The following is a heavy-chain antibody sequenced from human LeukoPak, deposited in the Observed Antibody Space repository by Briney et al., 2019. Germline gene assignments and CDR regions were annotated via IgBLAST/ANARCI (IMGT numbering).Heavy chain of an antibody. CDR3: ARDTYDILTGYYEWAFDI. CDR1: GFTFSSYW. V-gene: IGHV3-74*01. J-gene: IGHJ3*02. D-gene: IGHD3-9*01. CDR2: INSDGFST. Sequence: PGGSLRLSCAASGFTFSSYWMHWVRQAPGKGLVWVSRINSDGFSTSYADSVKGRFTISRDNAKNTLYLQMNSLRAEDTAVYYCARDTYDILTGYYEWAFDIWGQGTMVTVSS.